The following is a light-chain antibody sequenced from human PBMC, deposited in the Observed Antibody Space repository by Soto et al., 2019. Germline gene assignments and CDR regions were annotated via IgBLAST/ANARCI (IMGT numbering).Light chain of an antibody. Sequence: DIQMTQSPSTLSASVGDRVTITCRASQSISSWLAWYQQKPGKAPKLLIYDASSLENGVPSRFSGSGSGTEFTLTISSLHPDDFATYYCQQYNSLWTFGQGTKVEIK. J-gene: IGKJ1*01. CDR1: QSISSW. V-gene: IGKV1-5*01. CDR3: QQYNSLWT. CDR2: DAS.